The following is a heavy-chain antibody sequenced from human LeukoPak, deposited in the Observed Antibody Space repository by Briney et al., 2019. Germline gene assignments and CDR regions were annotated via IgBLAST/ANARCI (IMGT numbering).Heavy chain of an antibody. D-gene: IGHD6-13*01. CDR1: GGSINSGDYY. Sequence: PSETLSLTCTVSGGSINSGDYYWSWIRQHPGKGLEWIGYIYYTGSTYYNPSLKSRVTISVGTSKNHFSLKLSSVTAADTAVYYCARDLAAAGSDYFDYWGQGSLVTVSS. CDR2: IYYTGST. J-gene: IGHJ4*02. CDR3: ARDLAAAGSDYFDY. V-gene: IGHV4-31*03.